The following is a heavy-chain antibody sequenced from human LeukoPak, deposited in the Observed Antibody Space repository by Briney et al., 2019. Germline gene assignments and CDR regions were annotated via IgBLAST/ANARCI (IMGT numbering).Heavy chain of an antibody. D-gene: IGHD4-17*01. CDR3: TRPHGDYGSYWYFDL. CDR2: IRSKANSYAT. V-gene: IGHV3-73*01. CDR1: GFTFSGSA. J-gene: IGHJ2*01. Sequence: GGSLRLSCAASGFTFSGSAVHWVRQASGKGLEWVGRIRSKANSYATAYAASVKGRFTISRDDSKNTAYLQMNSLKTEDTAVYYCTRPHGDYGSYWYFDLWGRGTLVTVSS.